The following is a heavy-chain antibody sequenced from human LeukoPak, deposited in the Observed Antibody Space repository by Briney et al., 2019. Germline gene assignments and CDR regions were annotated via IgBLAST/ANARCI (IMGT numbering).Heavy chain of an antibody. CDR2: IIPILGIA. D-gene: IGHD3-22*01. V-gene: IGHV1-69*04. CDR3: ARTGHYYDSSGYYSEYFQH. CDR1: GGTFSSYA. Sequence: SVKVSCKASGGTFSSYAISWVRQAPGQGLEWMGRIIPILGIANYARKFQGRVTITADKSTSTAYMELSSLRSEDTAVYYCARTGHYYDSSGYYSEYFQHWGQGTLVTVSS. J-gene: IGHJ1*01.